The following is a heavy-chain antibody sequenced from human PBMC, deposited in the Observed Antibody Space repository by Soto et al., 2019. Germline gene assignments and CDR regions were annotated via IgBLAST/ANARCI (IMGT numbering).Heavy chain of an antibody. J-gene: IGHJ4*02. CDR3: ATTSVVPAAIRPLRSVAGTGWDY. D-gene: IGHD2-2*01. CDR2: ISGSGGST. Sequence: EVQLLESGGGLVQTGGSLRLSCAASGFTFSSYAMSWVRQAPGKGLEWVSAISGSGGSTYYADPVKGRFTITRDNSKNTRELQIRSRRAVDTAVYYCATTSVVPAAIRPLRSVAGTGWDYRGQRTLVTDTS. V-gene: IGHV3-23*01. CDR1: GFTFSSYA.